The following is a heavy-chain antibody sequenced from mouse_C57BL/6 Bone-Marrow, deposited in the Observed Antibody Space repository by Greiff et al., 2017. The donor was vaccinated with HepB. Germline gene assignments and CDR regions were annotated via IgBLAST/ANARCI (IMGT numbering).Heavy chain of an antibody. Sequence: DVKLVESGGGLVQPGESLKLSCESNEYEFPSHDMSWVRKTPEKRLELVAAINSDGGSTYYPDTMERRFIISRDNTKKTLYLQMSSLRSEDTALYYCARHGSYYSNYGWYFDVWGTGTTVTVSS. D-gene: IGHD2-5*01. J-gene: IGHJ1*03. V-gene: IGHV5-2*01. CDR3: ARHGSYYSNYGWYFDV. CDR1: EYEFPSHD. CDR2: INSDGGST.